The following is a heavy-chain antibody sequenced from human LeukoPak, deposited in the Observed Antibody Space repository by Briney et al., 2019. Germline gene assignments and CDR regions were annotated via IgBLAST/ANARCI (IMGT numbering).Heavy chain of an antibody. CDR1: GGSFSGYY. J-gene: IGHJ4*02. Sequence: PSETLSLTCAVYGGSFSGYYWSWIRQPPGKGLEWIGEINHSGSTNYNPSLKSRVTISVDTSKNQFSLKLSSVTAADTAVYYCASSSWSLYYFDYWGQGTLVTVSA. CDR2: INHSGST. CDR3: ASSSWSLYYFDY. V-gene: IGHV4-34*01. D-gene: IGHD6-13*01.